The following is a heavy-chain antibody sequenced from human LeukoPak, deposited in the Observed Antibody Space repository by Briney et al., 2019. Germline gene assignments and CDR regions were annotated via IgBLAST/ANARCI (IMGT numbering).Heavy chain of an antibody. J-gene: IGHJ4*02. D-gene: IGHD5-18*01. CDR2: ISYDGSNK. V-gene: IGHV3-30*04. CDR3: ARDQVGRGWIQLWLSAYDY. CDR1: GFTFSSYA. Sequence: PGGSLRLSCAASGFTFSSYAMHWVRQAPGKGLEWVAVISYDGSNKYYADSVKGRFTISRDNSKNTLYLQMNSLRAEDTAVYYCARDQVGRGWIQLWLSAYDYWGQGTLVTVSS.